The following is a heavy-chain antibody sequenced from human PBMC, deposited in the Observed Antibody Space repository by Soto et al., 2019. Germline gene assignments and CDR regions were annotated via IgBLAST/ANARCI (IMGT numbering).Heavy chain of an antibody. V-gene: IGHV4-59*01. J-gene: IGHJ4*02. CDR2: IYYSGST. Sequence: PSETLSLTCTVSGGSISNYYWNWIRQPPGKGLEWIGYIYYSGSTNYNPSLRSRVTISVDTSKNQFSLKLSSVTAADTAVYYWARGGGFGELLSPYFGYWGQGTLVTVSS. CDR3: ARGGGFGELLSPYFGY. CDR1: GGSISNYY. D-gene: IGHD3-10*01.